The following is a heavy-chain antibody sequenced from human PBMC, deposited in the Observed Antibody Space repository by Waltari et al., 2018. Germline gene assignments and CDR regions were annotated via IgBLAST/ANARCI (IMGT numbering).Heavy chain of an antibody. V-gene: IGHV1-2*02. CDR3: ARGGGYTISEPGDF. CDR2: TDPTNGAT. D-gene: IGHD2-15*01. J-gene: IGHJ4*02. CDR1: GYTFTAFY. Sequence: QVQLVQSGAEVKKPGASVKVSCQASGYTFTAFYMHWVRQAPGQGLELMVWTDPTNGATGYAQKFQGRVTMTRDTSTRAAYMELKSLRYDDTAVYFCARGGGYTISEPGDFWGQGTLVTVSS.